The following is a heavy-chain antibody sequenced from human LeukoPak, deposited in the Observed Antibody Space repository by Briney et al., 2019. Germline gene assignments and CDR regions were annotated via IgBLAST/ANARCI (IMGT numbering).Heavy chain of an antibody. CDR2: ISYDGSNK. J-gene: IGHJ4*02. V-gene: IGHV3-30-3*01. D-gene: IGHD5-12*01. Sequence: GGSLRLSCAASGFTFRSYAMHWVRXAPGKXLEGLAVISYDGSNKYYANSVKGRFTISRDNSKNTLYLQMNSLRPEDTAVYYCARAIGSVATIADYWGQGTLVTVSS. CDR1: GFTFRSYA. CDR3: ARAIGSVATIADY.